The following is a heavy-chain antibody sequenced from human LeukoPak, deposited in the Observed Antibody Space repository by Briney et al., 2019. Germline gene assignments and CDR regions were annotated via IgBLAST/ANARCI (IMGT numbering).Heavy chain of an antibody. V-gene: IGHV3-21*01. CDR2: NSSSSSYI. Sequence: GGSLRLSCAASGFTFSSYSMNWVRQAPGKGLEWVSSNSSSSSYIYYADSVKGRFTISRDNAKNSLYLQMNSLRAEDTAVYYCARVTEAPYYFDYWGQGTLVTVSS. J-gene: IGHJ4*02. CDR3: ARVTEAPYYFDY. CDR1: GFTFSSYS.